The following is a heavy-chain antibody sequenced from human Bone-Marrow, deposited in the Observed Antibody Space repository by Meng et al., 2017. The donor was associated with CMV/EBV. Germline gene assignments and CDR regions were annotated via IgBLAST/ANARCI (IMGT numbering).Heavy chain of an antibody. D-gene: IGHD5-12*01. CDR1: GFTFRSYA. CDR3: ASLWGSGYDYAFDP. Sequence: ESLKISCAASGFTFRSYAMHWVRQAPGKGLEWIGYIYYSGSTNYNPSLKSRVTISVDTSKNQFSLKLTSVTAADTAVYYCASLWGSGYDYAFDPWGQGTLVTVSS. CDR2: IYYSGST. J-gene: IGHJ5*02. V-gene: IGHV4-59*01.